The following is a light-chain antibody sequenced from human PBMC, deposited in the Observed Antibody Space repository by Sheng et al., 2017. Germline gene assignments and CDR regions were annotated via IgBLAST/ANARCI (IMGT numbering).Light chain of an antibody. CDR2: GAS. J-gene: IGKJ4*01. Sequence: EIVMTQSPAILSVSPGERATLSCRASQSVSSNVAWYQQKPGLAPRLLIYGASSRATGFPARLSGSGSGTEFTLTISSLQSEDFAVYYCQQYDKWPLTFGGGTKVEIK. CDR1: QSVSSN. CDR3: QQYDKWPLT. V-gene: IGKV3-15*01.